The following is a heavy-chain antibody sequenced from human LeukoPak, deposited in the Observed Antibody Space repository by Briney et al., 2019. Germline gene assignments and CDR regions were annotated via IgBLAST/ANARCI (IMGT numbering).Heavy chain of an antibody. CDR3: ARGPPRWELHWFDP. D-gene: IGHD1-26*01. CDR2: IYTSGST. V-gene: IGHV4-4*07. CDR1: GGSISSYY. J-gene: IGHJ5*02. Sequence: SETLSLTCTVSGGSISSYYWSWIRQPAGKGLEWIGRIYTSGSTNYNPSLKSRVTMSVDTSKNQSSLKLSSVTAADTAVYYCARGPPRWELHWFDPWGQGTLVTVSS.